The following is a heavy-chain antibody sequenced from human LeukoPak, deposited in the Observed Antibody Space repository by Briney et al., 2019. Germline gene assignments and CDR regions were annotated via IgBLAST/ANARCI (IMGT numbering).Heavy chain of an antibody. D-gene: IGHD1-26*01. CDR3: ARETVVGAFLGYFYYMDV. J-gene: IGHJ6*03. V-gene: IGHV4-4*07. Sequence: RSSETLSLTCTVSGGSISSYYWSWIRQPAGKGLEWIGRIHTSGSTNYNPSLKSRVTISVDTSKNQFSLKLSFVTAADTAVYYCARETVVGAFLGYFYYMDVWGKGTTVTISS. CDR1: GGSISSYY. CDR2: IHTSGST.